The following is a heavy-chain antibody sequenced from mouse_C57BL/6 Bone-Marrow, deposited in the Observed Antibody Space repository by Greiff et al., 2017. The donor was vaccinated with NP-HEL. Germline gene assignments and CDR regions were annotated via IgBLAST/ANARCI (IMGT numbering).Heavy chain of an antibody. CDR3: ARGNSYFGY. V-gene: IGHV1-55*01. Sequence: QVQLQQPGAELVKPGASVKMSCKASGYTFTSYWITWVKQRPGQGLEWIGDIYPGSGSTNYNGKFKGKATLTADKSSSTAYMQLSSLTSEDSAVYYCARGNSYFGYRGQGTTLTVSS. CDR1: GYTFTSYW. CDR2: IYPGSGST. J-gene: IGHJ2*01.